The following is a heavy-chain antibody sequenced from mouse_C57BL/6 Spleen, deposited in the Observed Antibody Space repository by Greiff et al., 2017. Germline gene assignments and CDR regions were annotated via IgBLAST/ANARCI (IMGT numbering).Heavy chain of an antibody. CDR3: ARIITTVVATGAMDY. D-gene: IGHD1-1*01. Sequence: QVQLQQPGAELVKPGASVKMSCKASGYTFTSYWITWVKQRPGQGLEWIGDIYPGSGSTNYNEKFKSEATLTVDTSSSPAYMQLSSLTSEDSAVYYCARIITTVVATGAMDYWGQGTSGTVSS. V-gene: IGHV1-55*01. CDR1: GYTFTSYW. J-gene: IGHJ4*01. CDR2: IYPGSGST.